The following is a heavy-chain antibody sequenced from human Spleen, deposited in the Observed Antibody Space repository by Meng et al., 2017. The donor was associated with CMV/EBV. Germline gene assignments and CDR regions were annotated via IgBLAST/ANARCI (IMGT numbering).Heavy chain of an antibody. J-gene: IGHJ4*02. Sequence: GGSLKISCAASGFTVSSNYMSWVRQAPGKGLEWVSSISTHSNHIFYADSVRGRFTISRDNAKNTLYLQMNSLRAEDTAVYYCARDSLEYYFDYWGQGTLVTVSS. CDR2: ISTHSNHI. V-gene: IGHV3-21*01. CDR3: ARDSLEYYFDY. D-gene: IGHD2/OR15-2a*01. CDR1: GFTVSSNY.